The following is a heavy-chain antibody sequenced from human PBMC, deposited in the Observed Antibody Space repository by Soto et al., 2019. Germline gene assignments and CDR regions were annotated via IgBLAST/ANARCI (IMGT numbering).Heavy chain of an antibody. CDR2: VIPMLDIA. J-gene: IGHJ4*02. V-gene: IGHV1-69*02. CDR3: ARSRSCDSNSCCTPQPFDY. Sequence: SVKVSCKASGGTFSSYTISWVRQAPGQGLEWMGRVIPMLDIANYAQKFQGRVTFTADKSTSTAYMDLSSLKSEDTAVYYCARSRSCDSNSCCTPQPFDYWGQGTLVTVSS. CDR1: GGTFSSYT. D-gene: IGHD2-2*02.